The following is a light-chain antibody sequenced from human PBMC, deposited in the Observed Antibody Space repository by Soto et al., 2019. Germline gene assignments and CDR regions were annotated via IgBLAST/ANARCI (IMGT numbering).Light chain of an antibody. CDR2: AVT. CDR1: SGDVGGYNH. V-gene: IGLV2-14*01. J-gene: IGLJ1*01. Sequence: QSVLTQPASVSGSPGQSVTISCAGTSGDVGGYNHVSWYQQHPGKAPKLMIHAVTNRPSGVSNRFSGSKSGNTASLTISSLQADYEADYYCCSYTGASTYVFGTGTKLTVL. CDR3: CSYTGASTYV.